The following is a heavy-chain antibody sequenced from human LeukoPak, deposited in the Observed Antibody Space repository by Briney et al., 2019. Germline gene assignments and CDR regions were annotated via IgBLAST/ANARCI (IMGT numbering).Heavy chain of an antibody. V-gene: IGHV3-9*03. J-gene: IGHJ3*02. CDR2: ISWNSGSI. CDR1: GFTFDDYA. CDR3: AKSAAISGSLLNAFDI. D-gene: IGHD1-26*01. Sequence: GRSLRLSCAASGFTFDDYAMHWVRHAPGKGLEWVSGISWNSGSIVYADSVKGRFTISRDNAKNSLYLQMNSLRAEDMALYYCAKSAAISGSLLNAFDIWGQGTMVTVSS.